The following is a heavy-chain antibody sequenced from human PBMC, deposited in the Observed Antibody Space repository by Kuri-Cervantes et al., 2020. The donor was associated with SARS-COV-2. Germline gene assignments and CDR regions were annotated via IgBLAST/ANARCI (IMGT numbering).Heavy chain of an antibody. D-gene: IGHD2-21*01. J-gene: IGHJ4*02. CDR1: GYTFTGYY. Sequence: ASVKVSCKASGYTFTGYYMHWVRLAPGQGLEWMGRINPNSGGTNYAQKFQGRVTMTRDTSISTAYMELSRLRSDDTAVYYCASQLGGGASEYYFDYWGQGTLVTVSS. V-gene: IGHV1-2*06. CDR2: INPNSGGT. CDR3: ASQLGGGASEYYFDY.